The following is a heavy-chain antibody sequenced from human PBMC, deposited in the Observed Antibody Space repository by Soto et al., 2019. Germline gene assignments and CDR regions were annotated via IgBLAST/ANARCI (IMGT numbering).Heavy chain of an antibody. CDR2: INNDGIDT. D-gene: IGHD3-10*01. CDR1: GFTFIGYW. J-gene: IGHJ5*02. Sequence: EVQLVESGGGVVQPGGSLRLSCAASGFTFIGYWMHWVRQGPGKGLVWVARINNDGIDTTYADSVKGRFTISRDNTKNMVYLEMNSLRADDTAVYYCARDGSMVRERWFDPWGQGTPGHRLL. V-gene: IGHV3-74*03. CDR3: ARDGSMVRERWFDP.